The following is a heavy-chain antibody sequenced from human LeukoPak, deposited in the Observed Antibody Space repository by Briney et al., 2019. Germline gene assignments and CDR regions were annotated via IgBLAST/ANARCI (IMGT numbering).Heavy chain of an antibody. J-gene: IGHJ6*04. V-gene: IGHV3-21*01. CDR1: GFTLDDYA. CDR3: AELGITMIGGV. D-gene: IGHD3-10*02. Sequence: NPGGSLRLSCAASGFTLDDYAMHWVRQAPGKGLEWVSSISSSSSYIYYADSVKGRFTISRDNAKNSLYLQMNSLGAEDTAVYYCAELGITMIGGVWGKGTTVTISS. CDR2: ISSSSSYI.